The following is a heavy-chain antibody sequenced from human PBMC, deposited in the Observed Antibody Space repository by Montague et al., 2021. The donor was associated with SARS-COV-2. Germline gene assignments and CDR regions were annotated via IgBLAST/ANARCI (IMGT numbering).Heavy chain of an antibody. CDR2: ICYRGST. V-gene: IGHV4-59*01. CDR1: VCWNSGYY. J-gene: IGHJ5*02. CDR3: ARGFDP. Sequence: SETLSLTCTSLVCWNSGYYRNWIRQNSSQVLESIAYICYRGSTNYNPSLKCRVTISVDTSKNQFSLKLSSVTAADTAVYYCARGFDPWGQGNLVTVSS.